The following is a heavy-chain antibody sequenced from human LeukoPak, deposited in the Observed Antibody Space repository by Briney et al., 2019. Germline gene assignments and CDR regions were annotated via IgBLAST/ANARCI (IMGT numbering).Heavy chain of an antibody. Sequence: SVKVSCKASGGTFSNYAFSWVRQAPGQGLEWVGRLIPLFGITNYAQKFEDRVTITADKSTSTAYVELSSLRSEDTAVYFCASQSTPLSGLDVWGQGTTVAVSS. J-gene: IGHJ6*02. CDR3: ASQSTPLSGLDV. D-gene: IGHD2-15*01. CDR1: GGTFSNYA. CDR2: LIPLFGIT. V-gene: IGHV1-69*04.